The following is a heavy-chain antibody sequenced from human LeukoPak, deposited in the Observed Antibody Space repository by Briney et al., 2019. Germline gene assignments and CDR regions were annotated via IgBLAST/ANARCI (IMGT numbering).Heavy chain of an antibody. CDR3: AKDLTYSSSSGFDS. D-gene: IGHD6-6*01. J-gene: IGHJ4*02. CDR2: ISWNSGSI. Sequence: GRSLRLSCAASGFTFDDYAMHWVRQAPGKGLEWVSGISWNSGSIGYADSVKGRFTISRDNAKNSLYLQMNSLRAEDTALYYCAKDLTYSSSSGFDSWGQGTLVTVSS. V-gene: IGHV3-9*01. CDR1: GFTFDDYA.